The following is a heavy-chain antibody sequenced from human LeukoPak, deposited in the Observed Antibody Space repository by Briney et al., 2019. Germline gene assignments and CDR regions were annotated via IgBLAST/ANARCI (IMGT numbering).Heavy chain of an antibody. Sequence: GRFPRLSCAASGFIFSSYGMHWVRQAPGKGLEWVAVVSYDGSNKYYADSVKGRFAISRDNSKNTLFLQMNSLRAEDTAVYYCAREAAGTLSFDYWGQGTLVTVSS. D-gene: IGHD6-13*01. CDR1: GFIFSSYG. J-gene: IGHJ4*02. V-gene: IGHV3-30*03. CDR3: AREAAGTLSFDY. CDR2: VSYDGSNK.